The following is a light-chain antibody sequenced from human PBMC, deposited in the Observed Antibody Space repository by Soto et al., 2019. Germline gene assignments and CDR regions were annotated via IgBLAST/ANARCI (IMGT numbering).Light chain of an antibody. J-gene: IGLJ1*01. CDR2: DVT. CDR3: SSYTSSSTLYV. Sequence: QSALTQPASVSGSPGQSITISCTGTSSGVGDNNYASWYQQHPGKAPKLMIYDVTHRPSGISNRFSGSKSGNTASLTISGLQAEDEADYYCSSYTSSSTLYVFGTGTKLTVL. CDR1: SSGVGDNNY. V-gene: IGLV2-14*01.